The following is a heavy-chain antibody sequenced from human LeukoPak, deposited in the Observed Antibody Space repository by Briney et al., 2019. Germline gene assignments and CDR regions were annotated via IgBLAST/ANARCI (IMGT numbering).Heavy chain of an antibody. J-gene: IGHJ3*02. CDR2: IRYDGSNK. Sequence: GGSLRLSCAASGFTFSSYGMHWVRQAPGKGLEWVAFIRYDGSNKYYADSVKGRFTISRDNSKNTLYLQMNSLRAEDTAVYYCAKDLRRDIVVVPAEGNAFDIWGQGTMVTVSS. D-gene: IGHD2-2*01. CDR3: AKDLRRDIVVVPAEGNAFDI. CDR1: GFTFSSYG. V-gene: IGHV3-30*02.